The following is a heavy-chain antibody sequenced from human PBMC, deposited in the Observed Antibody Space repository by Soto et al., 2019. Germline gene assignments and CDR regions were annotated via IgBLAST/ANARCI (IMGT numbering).Heavy chain of an antibody. D-gene: IGHD2-2*01. CDR3: ARARVVPPARYYYYYGMDV. CDR1: GGSFSGYY. V-gene: IGHV4-34*01. Sequence: KPSETLSLTCAVYGGSFSGYYWSWIRQPPGKGLEWIGEINHSGSTNYNPSLKSRVTISVDTSKNQFSLKLSSVTAADTAVYYCARARVVPPARYYYYYGMDVWGQGTTVTVSS. CDR2: INHSGST. J-gene: IGHJ6*02.